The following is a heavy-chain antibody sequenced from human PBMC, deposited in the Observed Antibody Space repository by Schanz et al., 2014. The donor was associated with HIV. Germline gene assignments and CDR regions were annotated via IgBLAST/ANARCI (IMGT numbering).Heavy chain of an antibody. D-gene: IGHD3-10*01. V-gene: IGHV4-34*01. CDR1: GGSFSAYY. CDR2: INHSGNT. J-gene: IGHJ5*02. Sequence: QVQLQQWGAGLLKPSETLSLTCVVYGGSFSAYYWSWIRQPPGKGLEWIGKINHSGNTNYNPSLKSRVTISVDPFKTQFSLKMTSVTAADTAVYYCAKSGGDASYYYVSGSYSTGWLDPWGQGTLVTVSS. CDR3: AKSGGDASYYYVSGSYSTGWLDP.